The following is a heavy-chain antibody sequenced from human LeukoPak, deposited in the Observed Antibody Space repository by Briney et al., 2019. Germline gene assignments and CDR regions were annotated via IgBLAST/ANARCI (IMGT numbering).Heavy chain of an antibody. CDR2: IYHSGST. D-gene: IGHD4-17*01. V-gene: IGHV4-30-2*01. CDR3: ARGGYGDYGADY. CDR1: GGSISSGGYS. J-gene: IGHJ4*02. Sequence: SQTLSLTCAVSGGSISSGGYSWSWIRQPPGKGLEWIGYIYHSGSTYYNPSLKSRVTISVDRSKNQFSLKLSSVTAADTAVYYCARGGYGDYGADYWGQGTLVTVSS.